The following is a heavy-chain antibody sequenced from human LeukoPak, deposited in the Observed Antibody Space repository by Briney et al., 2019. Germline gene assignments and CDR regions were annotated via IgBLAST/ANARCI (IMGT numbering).Heavy chain of an antibody. CDR3: ARDLLGYSSSWLDDY. J-gene: IGHJ4*02. CDR1: GFTFSSYS. Sequence: PGGSLRLSCAASGFTFSSYSMNWVHQAPGKGLEWVSYISSSSSTIYYADSVKGRFTISRDNAKNSLYLQMNSLRAKDTAVYYCARDLLGYSSSWLDDYWGQGTLVTVSS. V-gene: IGHV3-48*04. CDR2: ISSSSSTI. D-gene: IGHD6-13*01.